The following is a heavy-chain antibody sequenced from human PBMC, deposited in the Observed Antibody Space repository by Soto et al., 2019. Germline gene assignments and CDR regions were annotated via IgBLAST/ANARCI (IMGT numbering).Heavy chain of an antibody. CDR3: ARASDPYNWFDP. V-gene: IGHV3-33*01. Sequence: QVQLVESGGGVVQPGRSLRLSCAASGFTFSSYGMHWVRQAPGKGLEWVAVIWYDGSNKYYADSVKGRFIISRDNSKNTLYLQMNSLRAEDTAVYYCARASDPYNWFDPWGQGTLVTVSS. CDR1: GFTFSSYG. CDR2: IWYDGSNK. J-gene: IGHJ5*02.